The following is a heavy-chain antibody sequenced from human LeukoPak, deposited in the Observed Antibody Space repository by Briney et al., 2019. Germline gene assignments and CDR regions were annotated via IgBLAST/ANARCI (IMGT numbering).Heavy chain of an antibody. CDR2: ITSSSGYI. D-gene: IGHD6-19*01. V-gene: IGHV3-21*01. CDR3: ARGVAVAGKEDY. CDR1: GFTFSSYA. Sequence: KPGGSLRLSCAASGFTFSSYAMNWVRQAPGKGLEWVSSITSSSGYIYYADSVKGRFTISRDNAKNSLYLQMNSLRAEDTAVYYCARGVAVAGKEDYRGQGTLVTVSS. J-gene: IGHJ4*02.